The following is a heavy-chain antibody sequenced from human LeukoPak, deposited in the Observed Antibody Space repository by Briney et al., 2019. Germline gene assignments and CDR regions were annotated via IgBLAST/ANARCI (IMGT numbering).Heavy chain of an antibody. V-gene: IGHV3-43*02. D-gene: IGHD5-12*01. CDR1: GFSFDDYA. Sequence: PGGSLRLSCAASGFSFDDYAMHWVRQAPGKGLEWVSLISGDGITYYADSAKGRFTISRDNSKNSLYLQMNSLRREDTALYYCVKELTAATIPTFFDYWGRGTLVTVST. J-gene: IGHJ4*02. CDR3: VKELTAATIPTFFDY. CDR2: ISGDGIT.